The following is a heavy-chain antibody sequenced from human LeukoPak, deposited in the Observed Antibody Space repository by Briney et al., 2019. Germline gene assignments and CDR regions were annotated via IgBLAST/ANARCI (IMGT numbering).Heavy chain of an antibody. CDR3: AKPNGSGSYYIAMYYFDY. J-gene: IGHJ4*02. V-gene: IGHV3-21*04. D-gene: IGHD3-10*01. Sequence: PGGSLRLSCAASGFTFSSYSMNWVRQAPGKGLEWVSSITSSSSYIYYADSVKGRFTISRDNSKNTLYLQMNSLRAEDTAVYYCAKPNGSGSYYIAMYYFDYWGQGTLVTVSS. CDR1: GFTFSSYS. CDR2: ITSSSSYI.